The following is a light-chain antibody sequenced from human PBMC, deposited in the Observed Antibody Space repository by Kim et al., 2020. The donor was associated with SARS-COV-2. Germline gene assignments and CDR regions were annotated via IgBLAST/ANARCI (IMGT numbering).Light chain of an antibody. CDR1: QSVSSNY. CDR3: QQYSSSPAT. Sequence: LSPGDRATLSCRASQSVSSNYLAWYQQKPGQAPRLLIYGASSRATGIPDRFSGSGSGTDFTLTITRLEPEDFAVYYCQQYSSSPATFGQGTKVDIK. CDR2: GAS. J-gene: IGKJ1*01. V-gene: IGKV3-20*01.